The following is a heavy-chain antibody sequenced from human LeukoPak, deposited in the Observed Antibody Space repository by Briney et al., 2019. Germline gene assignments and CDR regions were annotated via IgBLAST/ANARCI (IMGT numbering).Heavy chain of an antibody. J-gene: IGHJ4*02. CDR1: GFTFSSYA. D-gene: IGHD2-15*01. Sequence: GSLRLSCAASGFTFSSYAMSWVRQAPGKGLEWVSAISNNGGYTYYADSVQGRFTISRDNSKSTLCLQMNSLRAEDTAVYYCAKQLEYCSDGSCYFPYWGQGTLVTVSS. V-gene: IGHV3-23*01. CDR3: AKQLEYCSDGSCYFPY. CDR2: ISNNGGYT.